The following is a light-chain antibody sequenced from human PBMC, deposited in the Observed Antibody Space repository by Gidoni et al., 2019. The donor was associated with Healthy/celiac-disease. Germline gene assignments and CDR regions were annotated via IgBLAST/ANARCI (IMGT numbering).Light chain of an antibody. CDR1: QSVSSY. J-gene: IGKJ4*01. CDR3: QQRSNGPLT. Sequence: IVLTQSPATLSLSPGERATLPCRASQSVSSYLAWSQHKPGQAPRLLIYDASNSATGITARFSCSGSGSDFALTISSLEPEDFAVYYCQQRSNGPLTFGGGTKVEIK. CDR2: DAS. V-gene: IGKV3-11*01.